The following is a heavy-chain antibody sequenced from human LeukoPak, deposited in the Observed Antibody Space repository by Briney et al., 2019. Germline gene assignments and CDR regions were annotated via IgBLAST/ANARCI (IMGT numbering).Heavy chain of an antibody. Sequence: SVKVSCKASGGTFSSYAISWVRQAPGQGLEWMGGIIPIFGTANYAQKFQGRVTITADKSTSTAYMELSSLRSEDTAVYYCARDNDDIVVVVAAPYYYYGMDVWGQGTTVTVSS. V-gene: IGHV1-69*06. CDR2: IIPIFGTA. D-gene: IGHD2-15*01. J-gene: IGHJ6*02. CDR1: GGTFSSYA. CDR3: ARDNDDIVVVVAAPYYYYGMDV.